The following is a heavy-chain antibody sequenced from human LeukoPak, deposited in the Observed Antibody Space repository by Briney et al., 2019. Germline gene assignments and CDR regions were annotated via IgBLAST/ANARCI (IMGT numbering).Heavy chain of an antibody. CDR2: MNPNSGNT. CDR3: ARGQGSGWYQFDH. D-gene: IGHD6-19*01. J-gene: IGHJ4*02. CDR1: GYTFTSDD. Sequence: ASVTVSFKASGYTFTSDDINWVRQAPGQGLEWMGWMNPNSGNTGYAQKFPGRVSMTRNTSISTAYMELGSLRSEDTAVYYCARGQGSGWYQFDHWGQGTLVTVSS. V-gene: IGHV1-8*01.